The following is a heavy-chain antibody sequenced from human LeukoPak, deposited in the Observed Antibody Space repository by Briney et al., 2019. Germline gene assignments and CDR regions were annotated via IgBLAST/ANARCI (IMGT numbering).Heavy chain of an antibody. V-gene: IGHV3-21*01. CDR2: ISSSSSYI. Sequence: GGSLRLSCAASAFTFSSYSMNWVRQAPGKGLEWVSSISSSSSYIYYADSVKGRFTISRDNAKNTLYLQMNSLRAEDTAVYYCARAHRGDAFDIWGQGTMVTVSS. D-gene: IGHD3-16*01. CDR3: ARAHRGDAFDI. CDR1: AFTFSSYS. J-gene: IGHJ3*02.